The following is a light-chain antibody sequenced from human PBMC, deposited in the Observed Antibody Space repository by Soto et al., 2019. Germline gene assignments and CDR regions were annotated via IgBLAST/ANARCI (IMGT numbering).Light chain of an antibody. CDR3: QSYDSSLDVV. J-gene: IGLJ2*01. CDR2: GNS. V-gene: IGLV1-40*01. CDR1: SSNIGAGYD. Sequence: QSVLTQPPSVSGAPGQRVTISCTGSSSNIGAGYDVHWYQQLPGTAPKLLIYGNSNRPSGVPDRFSGSKSGTSASLAITGLQAEDEADHYRQSYDSSLDVVFGGGTKLTVL.